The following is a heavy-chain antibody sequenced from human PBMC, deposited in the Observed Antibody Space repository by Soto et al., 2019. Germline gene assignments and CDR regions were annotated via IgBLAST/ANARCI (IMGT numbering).Heavy chain of an antibody. CDR3: ARDRIIGSSYSDY. D-gene: IGHD1-7*01. Sequence: SETLSLTCSVSGFAISRGYYWSWVRQPPGKGLEWIGSIYPSVSSYHNPSLAARLRLSIDTSKNQFTLNLTSVTAADTAVYYCARDRIIGSSYSDYWGQGVLVTVSS. V-gene: IGHV4-38-2*02. CDR2: IYPSVSS. J-gene: IGHJ4*02. CDR1: GFAISRGYY.